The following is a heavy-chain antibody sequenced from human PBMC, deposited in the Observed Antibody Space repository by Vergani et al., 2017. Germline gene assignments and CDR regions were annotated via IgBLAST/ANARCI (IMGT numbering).Heavy chain of an antibody. D-gene: IGHD3-10*01. Sequence: EVQMVESGGGLVQPGGSLRLSCAASGFTFSSYWMPWVRQAPGKGLVWVSRINSDGSSTSYADSVKGRFTISRDNAKNTLYLQMNSLRAEDTAVYYCAREADYGSGTASEIDYWGQGTLVTVSS. CDR2: INSDGSST. V-gene: IGHV3-74*01. J-gene: IGHJ4*02. CDR3: AREADYGSGTASEIDY. CDR1: GFTFSSYW.